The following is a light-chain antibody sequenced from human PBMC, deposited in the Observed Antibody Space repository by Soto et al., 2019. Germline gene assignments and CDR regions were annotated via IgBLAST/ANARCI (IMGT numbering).Light chain of an antibody. V-gene: IGKV3-20*01. J-gene: IGKJ2*01. Sequence: EIVLTQSPGTLSLSPGERATLSCRASQSVSSNFLAWYQQKPGQAPRLLIYGASSRATGIPDRFSGSVSGTDFTLTISRLEPEDFAVYYCQQYGSSPLYTFGQGTKLEIK. CDR3: QQYGSSPLYT. CDR2: GAS. CDR1: QSVSSNF.